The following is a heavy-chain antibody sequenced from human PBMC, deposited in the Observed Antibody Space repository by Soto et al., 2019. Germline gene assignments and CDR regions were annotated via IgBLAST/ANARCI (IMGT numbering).Heavy chain of an antibody. CDR2: IIPIFGTA. CDR3: ASPAAGGCWYFDL. V-gene: IGHV1-69*12. D-gene: IGHD6-13*01. Sequence: QVQLVQSGAEVKKPGSSVKVSCKASGGTFSSYAISWVRQAPGQGLEWMGGIIPIFGTANYAQKFQGRVTFSAGEATSAADMELSSLRSEDACVYYCASPAAGGCWYFDLWGRGTLVTVSS. J-gene: IGHJ2*01. CDR1: GGTFSSYA.